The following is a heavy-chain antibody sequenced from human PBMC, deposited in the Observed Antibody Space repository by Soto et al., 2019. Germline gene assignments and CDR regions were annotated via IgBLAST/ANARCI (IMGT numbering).Heavy chain of an antibody. CDR1: GFTFGSYA. CDR3: AKPQRVYYYHSSGYLDY. J-gene: IGHJ4*02. V-gene: IGHV3-23*01. CDR2: ISGSGGST. D-gene: IGHD3-22*01. Sequence: VSLRLSCAASGFTFGSYAMNWVRQAPGKGLEWVSAISGSGGSTYYADSVKGRFTISRDNSKNTLYLQMNSLRGEDTAVYYCAKPQRVYYYHSSGYLDYWGQGTLVTVSS.